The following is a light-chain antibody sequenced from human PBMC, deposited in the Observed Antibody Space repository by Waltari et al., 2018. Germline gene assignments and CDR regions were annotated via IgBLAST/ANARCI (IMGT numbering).Light chain of an antibody. Sequence: QSALTQPRSVSGSPGQSVTISCTGTSSDVGTYDRVSWYQQSPGKATKLMLYDVSKVPSGVPSRFSGSKSGNTASLTISGLHADDEADYYCCSYASAYTYVFGTGTKVTVL. CDR1: SSDVGTYDR. CDR3: CSYASAYTYV. V-gene: IGLV2-11*01. CDR2: DVS. J-gene: IGLJ1*01.